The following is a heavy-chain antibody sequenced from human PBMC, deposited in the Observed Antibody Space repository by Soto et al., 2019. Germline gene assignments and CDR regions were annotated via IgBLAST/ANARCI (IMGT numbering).Heavy chain of an antibody. CDR3: AREVLMESFNWFDH. D-gene: IGHD3-3*01. V-gene: IGHV4-31*03. Sequence: TLSLTCTVSGCSISSGGYYWSWIRQHPGKGLEWIGYIYYSGSTYYNPSLKSRVTISVDTSKNQFSLKLSSVTAADTAVYYCAREVLMESFNWFDHWGQGTPVTVSS. CDR1: GCSISSGGYY. J-gene: IGHJ5*02. CDR2: IYYSGST.